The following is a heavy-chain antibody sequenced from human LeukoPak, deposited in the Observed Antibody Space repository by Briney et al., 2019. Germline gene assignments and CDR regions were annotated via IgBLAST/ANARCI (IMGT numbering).Heavy chain of an antibody. CDR3: ARGTSRAYNY. D-gene: IGHD2-21*01. V-gene: IGHV6-1*01. Sequence: SQTLSLTCAISGDSVSSNSASWTWIRQSPPRGLEWLGRTYYRSEWYSDYAVSVRSRITINSDTSSNQFSLHLNSVTPEDTAVYYCARGTSRAYNYWGQGTLVTVSS. CDR2: TYYRSEWYS. CDR1: GDSVSSNSAS. J-gene: IGHJ4*02.